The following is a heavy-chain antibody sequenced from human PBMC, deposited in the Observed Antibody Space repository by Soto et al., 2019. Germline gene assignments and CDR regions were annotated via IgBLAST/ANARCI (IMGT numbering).Heavy chain of an antibody. Sequence: PGGSLRLSCAASGFTFSAYAMSWVRQAPGKGLEWVSAISTSGGSTYYAGSVKGRFTISIDNSKNTLYLQMNSLRAEDTAVYYCAKGTPQEWLLVFDYWGQGTLVTVSS. J-gene: IGHJ4*02. D-gene: IGHD3-3*01. CDR2: ISTSGGST. V-gene: IGHV3-23*01. CDR3: AKGTPQEWLLVFDY. CDR1: GFTFSAYA.